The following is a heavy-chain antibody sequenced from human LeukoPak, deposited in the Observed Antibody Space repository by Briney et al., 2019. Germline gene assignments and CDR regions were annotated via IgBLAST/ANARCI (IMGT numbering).Heavy chain of an antibody. CDR1: GGTFISYA. J-gene: IGHJ4*02. Sequence: SVKVSCKASGGTFISYAISWVRQAPGQGLEWMGGIIPIFGTANYAQKFQGRVTITADESTSTANMELSSLRSEDTAVYYCARAVLPAAQNSGFDYWGQGTLLTVSS. D-gene: IGHD2-2*01. CDR2: IIPIFGTA. V-gene: IGHV1-69*01. CDR3: ARAVLPAAQNSGFDY.